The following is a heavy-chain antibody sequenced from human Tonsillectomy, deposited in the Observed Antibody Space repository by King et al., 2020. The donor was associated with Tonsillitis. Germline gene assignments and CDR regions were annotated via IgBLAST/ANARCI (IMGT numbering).Heavy chain of an antibody. CDR3: TTSYYYDVSVYYHNRDY. D-gene: IGHD3-22*01. CDR1: GFTFSNAW. CDR2: IKSKTDGGTT. V-gene: IGHV3-15*07. J-gene: IGHJ4*02. Sequence: VQLVESGGGLVKPGGSLRLSCVASGFTFSNAWLNWVRKAPGKGLEWVGRIKSKTDGGTTDYAAPVKGRFTISREDSKATLYLQMNSLKTEDTVVYYCTTSYYYDVSVYYHNRDYWGQGTLVTVSS.